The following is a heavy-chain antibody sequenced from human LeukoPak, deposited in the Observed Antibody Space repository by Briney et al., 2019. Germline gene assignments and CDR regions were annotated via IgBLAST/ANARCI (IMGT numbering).Heavy chain of an antibody. CDR2: IYPSDSDT. D-gene: IGHD1-26*01. Sequence: HGESLKISCQGSGYSFTCYWIGWVRQMPGKGLEWMGIIYPSDSDTRYSPSFQGQVTISADKSISTAYLQWSSLRASDTAMYYCARRVAGSYHDAFDIWGQGTMVTVSS. CDR3: ARRVAGSYHDAFDI. V-gene: IGHV5-51*01. J-gene: IGHJ3*02. CDR1: GYSFTCYW.